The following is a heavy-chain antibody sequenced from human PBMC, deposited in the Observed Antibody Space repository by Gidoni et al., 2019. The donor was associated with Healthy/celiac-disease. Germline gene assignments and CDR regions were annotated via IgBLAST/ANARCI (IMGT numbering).Heavy chain of an antibody. CDR2: IYWNDYE. Sequence: QITLKESGPTLVKPTQTLTLTCTFSGFPLSTRGVGVGCIRQPPGKALEWLALIYWNDYERYSPSLKSRLTITKDTSKNQVVLTMTNMDPVDTATYYCAHRPPTSSSWSRFDYWGQGTLVTVSS. CDR3: AHRPPTSSSWSRFDY. V-gene: IGHV2-5*01. D-gene: IGHD6-13*01. J-gene: IGHJ4*02. CDR1: GFPLSTRGVG.